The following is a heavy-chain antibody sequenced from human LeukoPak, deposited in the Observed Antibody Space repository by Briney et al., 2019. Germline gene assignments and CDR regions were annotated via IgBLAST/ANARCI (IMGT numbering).Heavy chain of an antibody. J-gene: IGHJ4*02. D-gene: IGHD2-2*01. CDR1: GGSFSSYA. CDR2: IIPIFGTG. CDR3: ASSYLAVGYCSSTSCSPLDY. V-gene: IGHV1-69*13. Sequence: SVKVSCKASGGSFSSYAISWVRQAPGQGLEWMGGIIPIFGTGNYAQKFQGRVTITAHESTITAYMELSSLRSEHTAVYYCASSYLAVGYCSSTSCSPLDYWGQGTLVTVSS.